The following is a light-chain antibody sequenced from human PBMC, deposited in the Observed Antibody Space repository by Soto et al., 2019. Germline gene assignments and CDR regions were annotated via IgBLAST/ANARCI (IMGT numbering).Light chain of an antibody. Sequence: AIQMTQSPSSLSASVGDRVTITCRASQDIRNDLGWYQQKPGKTPKLLIFAASRLRSGVPSRFSGSGSGTDFTLTISSLQSEDFATYYCLQDIYYPWTFGQGTKVEIE. CDR1: QDIRND. CDR3: LQDIYYPWT. V-gene: IGKV1-6*01. CDR2: AAS. J-gene: IGKJ1*01.